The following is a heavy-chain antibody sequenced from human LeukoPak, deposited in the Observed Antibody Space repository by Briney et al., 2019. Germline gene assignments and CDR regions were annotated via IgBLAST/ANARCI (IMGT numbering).Heavy chain of an antibody. Sequence: PSETLSLTCAVYGGSFSGYYWSWIRQPPGKGLEWIGEINHSGSTNYNPSLKSRVTISVDTSKNQFSLRLRSVTAADTAVYYCASPRSCVTGGFDPWGQGTLVTVSS. D-gene: IGHD6-6*01. V-gene: IGHV4-34*01. J-gene: IGHJ5*02. CDR1: GGSFSGYY. CDR2: INHSGST. CDR3: ASPRSCVTGGFDP.